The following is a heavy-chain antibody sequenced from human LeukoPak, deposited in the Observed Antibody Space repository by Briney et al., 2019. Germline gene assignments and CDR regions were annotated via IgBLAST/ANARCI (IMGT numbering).Heavy chain of an antibody. D-gene: IGHD6-13*01. CDR3: AKDFSSSWYWYYFDY. Sequence: PGGSLRLSCAASGFTVSSNYMSWVRQAPGKGLEWVSAISGSGGSTYYADSVKGRFTISRDNSKNTLYLQMNSLRAEDTAVYYCAKDFSSSWYWYYFDYWGQGTLVTVSS. J-gene: IGHJ4*02. CDR2: ISGSGGST. V-gene: IGHV3-23*01. CDR1: GFTVSSNY.